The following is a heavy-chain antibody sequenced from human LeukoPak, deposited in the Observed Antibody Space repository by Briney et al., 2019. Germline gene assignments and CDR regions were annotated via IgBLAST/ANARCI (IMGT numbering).Heavy chain of an antibody. V-gene: IGHV3-43*02. CDR1: GLTLHDYA. J-gene: IGHJ4*02. CDR3: AKESGKFDY. CDR2: ISADGGST. Sequence: GGPLRLSCVASGLTLHDYAMHWVRQAPGKGLEWVSLISADGGSTFYADSVRGRFSISRDNSKNSLYLQMNSLRTEDTAMYYCAKESGKFDYWGQGTLVAVSS.